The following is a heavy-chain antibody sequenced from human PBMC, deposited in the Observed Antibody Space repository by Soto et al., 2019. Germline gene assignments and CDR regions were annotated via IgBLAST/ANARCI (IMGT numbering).Heavy chain of an antibody. CDR3: ARGQRITGSDAFDY. CDR2: INHSGST. CDR1: GGSFSGYY. Sequence: QVQLQKWGAGLLKPSETLSLTCAVYGGSFSGYYWSWIRQPPGKGLEWIGEINHSGSTNYNPSLKSRVTISVDTSKNQFSLKLSSVTAADTAVYYCARGQRITGSDAFDYWGQGTLVTVSS. D-gene: IGHD1-20*01. V-gene: IGHV4-34*01. J-gene: IGHJ4*02.